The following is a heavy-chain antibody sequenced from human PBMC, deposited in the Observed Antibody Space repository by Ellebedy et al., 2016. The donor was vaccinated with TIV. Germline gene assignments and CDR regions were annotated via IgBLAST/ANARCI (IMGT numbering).Heavy chain of an antibody. Sequence: MPSETLSLTCNVSGCSTDISTYYRALFRQPPGKGLEGLGGIYYSGTTYYNPSLKSRVTISADTPKNQFSLRLKSVTAAETATYFCARHGTVGPTAYYYYSGLDGWGLGTTVTVSS. D-gene: IGHD1-26*01. CDR2: IYYSGTT. V-gene: IGHV4-39*01. CDR3: ARHGTVGPTAYYYYSGLDG. J-gene: IGHJ6*02. CDR1: GCSTDISTYY.